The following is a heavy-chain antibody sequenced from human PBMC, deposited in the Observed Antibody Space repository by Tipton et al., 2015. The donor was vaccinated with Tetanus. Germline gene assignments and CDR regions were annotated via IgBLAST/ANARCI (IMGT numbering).Heavy chain of an antibody. D-gene: IGHD1-14*01. J-gene: IGHJ3*02. Sequence: QLVQSGAEVKRPGAPVRVSCKASGYTFTGNYIHWVRRAPGQGLEWMGWINPNKGGTFYAQKFHGSVTMTSDTSSSTVYMELSRLRSDDTAVYYCTLDADMWGARKGFDIWGQGTLVTVTS. CDR1: GYTFTGNY. CDR2: INPNKGGT. V-gene: IGHV1-2*02. CDR3: TLDADMWGARKGFDI.